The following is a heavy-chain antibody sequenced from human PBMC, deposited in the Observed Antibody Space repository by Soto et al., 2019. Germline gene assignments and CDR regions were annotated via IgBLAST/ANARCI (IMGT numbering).Heavy chain of an antibody. D-gene: IGHD2-2*01. V-gene: IGHV4-34*01. CDR2: INHSGST. J-gene: IGHJ5*02. CDR1: GGSFSGYY. Sequence: PSETLSLTCAVYGGSFSGYYWSWIRPPPGKGLEWIGEINHSGSTNYNPSLKSRVTISVDTSKSQFSLKLSSVTAADTAVYYCARAKRGIVVVPAAIGSTIRRHWFDPWGQGTLVTVSS. CDR3: ARAKRGIVVVPAAIGSTIRRHWFDP.